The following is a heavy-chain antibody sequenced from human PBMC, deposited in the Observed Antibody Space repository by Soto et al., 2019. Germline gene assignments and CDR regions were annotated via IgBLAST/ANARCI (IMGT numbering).Heavy chain of an antibody. J-gene: IGHJ4*02. Sequence: ETLSLTCTLSGGAINDHYWSFIRQPPGKGLEWIGYIYYNGNTNYNPSLESRVTISVDRSRNQFSLRLTSLTAADTAVYYCARVRTGYFDYWGRGALVTVSS. D-gene: IGHD3-9*01. CDR1: GGAINDHY. CDR2: IYYNGNT. V-gene: IGHV4-59*11. CDR3: ARVRTGYFDY.